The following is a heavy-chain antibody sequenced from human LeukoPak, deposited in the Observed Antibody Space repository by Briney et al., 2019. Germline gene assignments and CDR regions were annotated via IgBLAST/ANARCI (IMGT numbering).Heavy chain of an antibody. V-gene: IGHV4-38-2*02. D-gene: IGHD1-26*01. Sequence: PSETLSLTCTVSGYSISSGYYWGWIRQPPGKGLEWIGSIYHSGSTYYNPSLKSRVTISVDTSKNQFSLKLSSVTAADTAVYYCARVGATTRGGWGQGTLVTVSS. CDR3: ARVGATTRGG. CDR1: GYSISSGYY. J-gene: IGHJ4*02. CDR2: IYHSGST.